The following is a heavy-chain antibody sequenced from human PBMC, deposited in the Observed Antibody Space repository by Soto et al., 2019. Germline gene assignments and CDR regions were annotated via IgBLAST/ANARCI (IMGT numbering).Heavy chain of an antibody. CDR2: IIPILGIA. CDR3: ARRGPPLQLSPFFDY. CDR1: GGTFSSYT. J-gene: IGHJ4*02. Sequence: QVQLVQSGAEVKKPGSSVKVSCKASGGTFSSYTISWVRQAPGQGLEWMGRIIPILGIANYAQKFQGRVTITADKSTSTAYMELSSLRSEDTAVYYCARRGPPLQLSPFFDYWGQGTLVTVSS. D-gene: IGHD6-6*01. V-gene: IGHV1-69*02.